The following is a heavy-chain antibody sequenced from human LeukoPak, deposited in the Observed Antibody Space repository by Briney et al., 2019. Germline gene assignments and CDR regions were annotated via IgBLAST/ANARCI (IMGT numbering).Heavy chain of an antibody. D-gene: IGHD3-22*01. Sequence: GASVKVSCKASGYTFTGYYMHWVRQAPGQGLEWMGWINPNSGGTNYAQKFQGRVTMTRDTSISTAYMELSRLRSDDTAVYYCARVTMIVVASDAFDIWGQGTMVTVSS. J-gene: IGHJ3*02. CDR3: ARVTMIVVASDAFDI. CDR1: GYTFTGYY. CDR2: INPNSGGT. V-gene: IGHV1-2*02.